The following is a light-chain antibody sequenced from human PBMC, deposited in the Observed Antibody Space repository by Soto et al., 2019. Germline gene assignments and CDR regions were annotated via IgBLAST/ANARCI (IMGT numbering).Light chain of an antibody. CDR3: SAYTTISTLI. Sequence: QSVLTQPASVSGSPGQSVTISCTGTSSDVGGYDYVSWYQQHPGTAPKLMLYEVNNRPSGVSNRFSGSKSGNTASLIISGLQTEDEADYYCSAYTTISTLIFGTGTKVTVL. V-gene: IGLV2-14*01. J-gene: IGLJ1*01. CDR1: SSDVGGYDY. CDR2: EVN.